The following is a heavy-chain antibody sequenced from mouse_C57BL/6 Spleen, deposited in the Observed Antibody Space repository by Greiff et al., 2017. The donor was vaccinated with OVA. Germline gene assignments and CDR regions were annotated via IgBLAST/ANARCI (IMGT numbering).Heavy chain of an antibody. D-gene: IGHD1-1*01. J-gene: IGHJ2*01. CDR1: GYTFTSYW. CDR3: ARRRGDYSLDY. CDR2: IYPSDSET. V-gene: IGHV1-61*01. Sequence: QVQLQQPGAELVRPGSSVKLSCKASGYTFTSYWMDWVKQRPGQGLEWIGNIYPSDSETHYNQKFKDKATLTVDKSSSTAYMQLSSLTSEDSAVYYCARRRGDYSLDYWGQGTTLTVSS.